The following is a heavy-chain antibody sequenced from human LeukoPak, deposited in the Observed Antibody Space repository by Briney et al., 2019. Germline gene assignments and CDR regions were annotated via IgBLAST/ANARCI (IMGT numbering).Heavy chain of an antibody. CDR2: IIPIFGTA. V-gene: IGHV1-69*05. J-gene: IGHJ6*03. D-gene: IGHD5-24*01. Sequence: SVKVSCKASGGTFSSYAISWVRQAPGQGLEWMGGIIPIFGTANYAQKFQGRVTITTDESTSTAYMELSSLRSEDTAVYYCARDRQHGYNAPGYYYYYMDVWGKGTTVTVSS. CDR3: ARDRQHGYNAPGYYYYYMDV. CDR1: GGTFSSYA.